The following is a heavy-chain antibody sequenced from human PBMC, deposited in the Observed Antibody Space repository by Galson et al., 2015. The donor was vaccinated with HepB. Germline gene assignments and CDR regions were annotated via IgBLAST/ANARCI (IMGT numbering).Heavy chain of an antibody. CDR3: AKPIHDYGALEY. D-gene: IGHD4-17*01. Sequence: SLRLSCAASGFIFSNYGIHWVRQAPGKGLEWVPLISYDGSHRHYVDSVKSRFTISRDNSKNTVYLQMNSLRAEDTAVYYCAKPIHDYGALEYWGQGILVTVSS. CDR1: GFIFSNYG. CDR2: ISYDGSHR. V-gene: IGHV3-30*18. J-gene: IGHJ4*02.